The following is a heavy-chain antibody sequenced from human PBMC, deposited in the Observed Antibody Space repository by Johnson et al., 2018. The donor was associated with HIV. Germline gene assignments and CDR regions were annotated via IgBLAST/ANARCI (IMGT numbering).Heavy chain of an antibody. V-gene: IGHV3-30*03. D-gene: IGHD3/OR15-3a*01. Sequence: QVQLVESGGGVVQPGRSLRLSCAASGFTFSSYGMHWVRQAPGKGLEWVAVISYDGSNKYYADSVKGRFTISRDNAKNALYLQMNSLRAEDTALYYCARDSWTVDYDAFDIWGQGTRVIVSS. CDR3: ARDSWTVDYDAFDI. J-gene: IGHJ3*02. CDR1: GFTFSSYG. CDR2: ISYDGSNK.